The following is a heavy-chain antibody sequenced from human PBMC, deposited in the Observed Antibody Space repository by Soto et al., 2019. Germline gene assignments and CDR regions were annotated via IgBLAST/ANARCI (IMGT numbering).Heavy chain of an antibody. D-gene: IGHD6-13*01. V-gene: IGHV4-31*03. CDR2: IYYSGST. CDR3: ARDREAAAGSDWFDP. J-gene: IGHJ5*02. CDR1: GGSISSGGYY. Sequence: SETLSLTCTVSGGSISSGGYYWSWIRQLPGKGLEWIGYIYYSGSTYYNPSLKSRVTISVDTSKNQFSLKLSSVTAADTAVYYCARDREAAAGSDWFDPWGQGTLVTVSS.